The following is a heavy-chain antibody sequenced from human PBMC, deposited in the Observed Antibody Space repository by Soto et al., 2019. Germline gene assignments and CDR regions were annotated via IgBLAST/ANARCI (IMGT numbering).Heavy chain of an antibody. CDR1: CGSIRSYY. CDR2: IYYSGST. V-gene: IGHV4-59*01. CDR3: ARGSGYYQRCYFDY. Sequence: PSETLSLTCTDSCGSIRSYYWSWIRQPPGKGLEWIGYIYYSGSTNYNPSLKSRVTISVDTSKNQFSLKLSSVTAADTAVYYCARGSGYYQRCYFDYWGQGTLVTVS. D-gene: IGHD5-12*01. J-gene: IGHJ4*02.